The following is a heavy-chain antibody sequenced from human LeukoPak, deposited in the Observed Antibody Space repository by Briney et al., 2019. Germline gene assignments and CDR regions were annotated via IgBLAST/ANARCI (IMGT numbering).Heavy chain of an antibody. D-gene: IGHD3-22*01. CDR3: ARGGGNYYDSSGPRLDY. CDR2: IKQDGSEK. Sequence: GGSLRLSCAASGFTFSSYWMSWVRQAPGKGLEWVANIKQDGSEKYYVDSVKGRFTISRDNAKNSLYLQMNSLRAEDTAVYYCARGGGNYYDSSGPRLDYWGQGTLVTVSS. CDR1: GFTFSSYW. J-gene: IGHJ4*02. V-gene: IGHV3-7*01.